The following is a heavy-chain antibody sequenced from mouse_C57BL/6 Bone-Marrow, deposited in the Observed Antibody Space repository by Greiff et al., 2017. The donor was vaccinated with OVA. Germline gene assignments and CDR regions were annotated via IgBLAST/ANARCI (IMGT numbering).Heavy chain of an antibody. CDR3: TTKDYGDY. Sequence: EVHLVESGAELVRPGASVKLSCTASGFNIKDDYMHWVKQRPEQGLEWIGWIDPENGDTEYASKFQGKATITADTSSNTAYLQLSSLTSEDTAVYYCTTKDYGDYWGQGTTLTVSS. D-gene: IGHD1-1*01. CDR2: IDPENGDT. J-gene: IGHJ2*01. CDR1: GFNIKDDY. V-gene: IGHV14-4*01.